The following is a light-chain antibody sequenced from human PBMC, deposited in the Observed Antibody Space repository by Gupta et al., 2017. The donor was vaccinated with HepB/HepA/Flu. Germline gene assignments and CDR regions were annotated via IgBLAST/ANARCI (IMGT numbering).Light chain of an antibody. CDR2: LGS. CDR1: QSLLHSNVYNY. V-gene: IGKV2-28*01. Sequence: DSVMXQSXLXLPGTPXXPASISCRSSQSLLHSNVYNYLDLYLQKPGQSPQLLIYLGSNRASGVPDRFSGSGSGTDFTLKISRVEAEDVGVYYCMQALQTPCSFGPGTKLEIK. J-gene: IGKJ2*04. CDR3: MQALQTPCS.